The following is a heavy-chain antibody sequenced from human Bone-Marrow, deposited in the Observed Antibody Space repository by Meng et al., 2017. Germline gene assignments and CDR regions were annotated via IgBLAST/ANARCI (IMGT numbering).Heavy chain of an antibody. Sequence: QVQVQESGPGLVKPSGTLSLTCAVSGGSISSSNWWSWVRQPPGKGLEWIGEIYQSGGTTYNPSLKSRVTLSVDKSKNQFSLKLSSVTAADPAVYYCARAISAIDYWGQGTLVTVSS. V-gene: IGHV4-4*02. CDR1: GGSISSSNW. J-gene: IGHJ4*02. CDR3: ARAISAIDY. CDR2: IYQSGGT. D-gene: IGHD5-24*01.